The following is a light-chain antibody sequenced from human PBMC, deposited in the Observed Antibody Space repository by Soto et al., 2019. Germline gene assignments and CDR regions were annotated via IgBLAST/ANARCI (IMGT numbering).Light chain of an antibody. CDR1: QTISSW. V-gene: IGKV1-5*03. CDR3: QQYNKWPRT. J-gene: IGKJ1*01. Sequence: DIQMTQSPSTLSGSVGDRVTITCRASQTISSWLAWYQQKPGKAPKLLIYKASTLKSGVPSRFSGSGSGTEFTLTISNLQTEDFAVYYCQQYNKWPRTFGQGTKVDIK. CDR2: KAS.